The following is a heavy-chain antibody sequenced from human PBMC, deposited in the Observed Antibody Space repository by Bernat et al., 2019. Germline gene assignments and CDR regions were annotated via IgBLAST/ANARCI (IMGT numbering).Heavy chain of an antibody. CDR3: AKRSDYENYYYYGLDV. CDR1: GFTFSCCG. D-gene: IGHD3-22*01. V-gene: IGHV3-30*18. Sequence: QVQLVESGGGVVQPGRSLRLSCAVYGFTFSCCGMHWVRQAPGEGLEWLATISYDGINKYYADSVKGRFTISRDNSKNTLYLQMNSLRAEDTAVYYCAKRSDYENYYYYGLDVWGQGTTVTVSS. CDR2: ISYDGINK. J-gene: IGHJ6*02.